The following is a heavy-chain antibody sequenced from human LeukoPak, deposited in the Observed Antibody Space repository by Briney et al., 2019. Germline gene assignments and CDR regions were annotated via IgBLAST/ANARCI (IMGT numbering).Heavy chain of an antibody. V-gene: IGHV3-21*01. CDR2: ISSSSSYI. CDR1: GFTFSSYT. J-gene: IGHJ3*02. D-gene: IGHD2-2*01. CDR3: ARDTYCTSTTCPEGEAFDI. Sequence: GGSLRLSCAASGFTFSSYTMNWVRQAPGKGLEWVSSISSSSSYIYYADSVKGRFTISRDNAKNSLFLQMNSLRAEDTAVYYCARDTYCTSTTCPEGEAFDIWGQGTMVTVSS.